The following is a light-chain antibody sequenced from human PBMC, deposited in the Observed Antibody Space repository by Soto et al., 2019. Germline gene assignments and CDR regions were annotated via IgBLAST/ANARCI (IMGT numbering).Light chain of an antibody. V-gene: IGKV3-15*01. CDR2: GAA. Sequence: EIVMTQSPVTLSVSPGERATLSCRASQSVFSSLAWYQQKPGQAPRLLIYGAATRATGIPARFSGSGSGTEFTLTISSLQSEDFAIYYCQQYHNWPAFGQGTKVDI. J-gene: IGKJ1*01. CDR1: QSVFSS. CDR3: QQYHNWPA.